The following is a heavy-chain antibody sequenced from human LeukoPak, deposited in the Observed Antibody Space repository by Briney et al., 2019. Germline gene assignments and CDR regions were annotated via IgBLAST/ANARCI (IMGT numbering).Heavy chain of an antibody. CDR3: ARDLGERGSYGMDV. CDR1: GGTFSSYA. CDR2: IIPIFGTA. J-gene: IGHJ6*02. Sequence: SVTVSFKASGGTFSSYAISWVRQAPGQGLEWMGGIIPIFGTANYAQKFQGRVTITADESTSTAYMELSSLRSEDTAVYYCARDLGERGSYGMDVWGQGTTVTVSS. D-gene: IGHD3-10*01. V-gene: IGHV1-69*13.